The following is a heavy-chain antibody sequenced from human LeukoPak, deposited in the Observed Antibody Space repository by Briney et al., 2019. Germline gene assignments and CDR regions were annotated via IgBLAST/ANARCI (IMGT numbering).Heavy chain of an antibody. CDR3: ARSKRGDGYNNYTPHYFDY. CDR1: GGTFSSYA. Sequence: SVKVSCKASGGTFSSYAISWVRQAPGQGLEWMGRIIPIFGTANYAQKFQGRVTITTDESTSTAYMELSSLRSEDTAVYYCARSKRGDGYNNYTPHYFDYWGQGTRVTVSS. D-gene: IGHD5-24*01. J-gene: IGHJ4*02. CDR2: IIPIFGTA. V-gene: IGHV1-69*05.